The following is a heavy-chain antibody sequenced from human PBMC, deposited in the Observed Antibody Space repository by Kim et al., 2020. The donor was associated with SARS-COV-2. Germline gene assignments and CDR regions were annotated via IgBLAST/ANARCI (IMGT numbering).Heavy chain of an antibody. CDR2: TYYRSKWYN. V-gene: IGHV6-1*01. CDR3: ARCYYGSGSYYNLLFDY. CDR1: GDSVSSNSAA. J-gene: IGHJ4*02. D-gene: IGHD3-10*01. Sequence: SQTLSLTCAISGDSVSSNSAAWNWIRQSPSRGLEWLGRTYYRSKWYNDYAVSVKSRITINPDTSKNQFSLQLNSVTPEDTAVYYCARCYYGSGSYYNLLFDYWGQGTLVTVSS.